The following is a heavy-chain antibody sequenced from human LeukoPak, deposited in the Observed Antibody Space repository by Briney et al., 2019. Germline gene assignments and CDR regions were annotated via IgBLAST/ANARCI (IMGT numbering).Heavy chain of an antibody. D-gene: IGHD3-9*01. CDR3: ARHDILTGYPSFDY. Sequence: GGSLRLSCAASGFTFSSYSMNWVRQAPGKGLEWVSSISSSSSYIYYADSVKGRFITSRDNAKSSLYLQMNSLRAEDTAVYYCARHDILTGYPSFDYWGQGTLVTVSS. CDR2: ISSSSSYI. V-gene: IGHV3-21*01. J-gene: IGHJ4*02. CDR1: GFTFSSYS.